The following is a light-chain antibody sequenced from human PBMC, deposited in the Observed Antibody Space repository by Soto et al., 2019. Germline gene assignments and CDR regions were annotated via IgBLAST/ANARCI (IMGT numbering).Light chain of an antibody. V-gene: IGLV1-51*02. CDR1: NSNIGNNY. J-gene: IGLJ1*01. CDR2: ENA. Sequence: QSVLTQPPSLSAAPGQKVTISCSGSNSNIGNNYVYWYQQFPGAAPKLLMYENAKRASGIPDRFSGSKSGTAATLAITGIQTGDEADYYCGTWDSGLSGFVFGTGTKVTVL. CDR3: GTWDSGLSGFV.